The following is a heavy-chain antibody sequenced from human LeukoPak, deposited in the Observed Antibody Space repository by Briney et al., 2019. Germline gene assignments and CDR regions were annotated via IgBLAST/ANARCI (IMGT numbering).Heavy chain of an antibody. CDR1: GYTFTSYG. Sequence: ASVKVSCKASGYTFTSYGISWVRQAPGQGLEWVGWISAYNGNTNYAQKLQGRVTMTTDTSTSTAYMELRSLRSDDTAVYYCARDFPYYGSGSYYPHWGQGTLVTVSS. CDR3: ARDFPYYGSGSYYPH. D-gene: IGHD3-10*01. CDR2: ISAYNGNT. J-gene: IGHJ4*02. V-gene: IGHV1-18*01.